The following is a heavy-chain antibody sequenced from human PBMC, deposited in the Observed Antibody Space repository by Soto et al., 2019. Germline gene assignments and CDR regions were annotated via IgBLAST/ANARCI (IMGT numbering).Heavy chain of an antibody. CDR3: SRGCFIVLNPPGIIFAS. D-gene: IGHD1-20*01. CDR1: GYSFTSYE. CDR2: MNPNSGQK. V-gene: IGHV1-8*01. J-gene: IGHJ5*02. Sequence: ASVKVSCKGSGYSFTSYEINWVRQARGQGLEWMGWMNPNSGQKVYSEKFQARLTLTRNTSINTVHMELSSLSSEDTAVYFCSRGCFIVLNPPGIIFASWGQGTLVPVSS.